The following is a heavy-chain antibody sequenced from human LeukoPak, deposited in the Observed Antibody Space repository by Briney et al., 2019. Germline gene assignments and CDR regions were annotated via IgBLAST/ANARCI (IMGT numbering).Heavy chain of an antibody. CDR1: GFTFSSYS. J-gene: IGHJ4*02. CDR2: ISSSSSYI. V-gene: IGHV3-21*01. D-gene: IGHD3-3*01. Sequence: PGGSLRLSCAASGFTFSSYSMNWVRQAPGKGLEWVSSISSSSSYIYYADSVKGRFTNSRDNAKNSLYLQMNSLRAEDTAVYYCAREEDVLRFLEWSQWGQGTLVTVSS. CDR3: AREEDVLRFLEWSQ.